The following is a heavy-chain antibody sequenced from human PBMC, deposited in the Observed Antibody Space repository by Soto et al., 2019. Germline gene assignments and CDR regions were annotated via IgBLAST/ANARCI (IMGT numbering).Heavy chain of an antibody. V-gene: IGHV3-23*01. CDR2: ISGSGGST. CDR1: GFTFSSYA. J-gene: IGHJ3*02. Sequence: GGSLRLSCPASGFTFSSYAMSWVRQAPGKGLGWVSAISGSGGSTYYADSVKGRFTISRDNSKNTLYLQMNSLRAEDTAVYYCAKVGSGAAGGAADIWGQGTMVTVSS. CDR3: AKVGSGAAGGAADI. D-gene: IGHD6-13*01.